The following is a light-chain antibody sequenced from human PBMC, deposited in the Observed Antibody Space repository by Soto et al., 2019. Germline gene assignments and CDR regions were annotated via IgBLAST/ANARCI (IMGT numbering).Light chain of an antibody. V-gene: IGLV2-8*01. CDR1: SSDIGGYNY. CDR2: EVA. Sequence: QSALTQPPSASGSPGQSVTISCTGSSSDIGGYNYVSWYQQYPGKAPKLILSEVAKRPSGVPGRFSGSKSDNTASLTVSGLQAEDEANYYCSSYAGNFKVVFGGGTQLTVL. J-gene: IGLJ2*01. CDR3: SSYAGNFKVV.